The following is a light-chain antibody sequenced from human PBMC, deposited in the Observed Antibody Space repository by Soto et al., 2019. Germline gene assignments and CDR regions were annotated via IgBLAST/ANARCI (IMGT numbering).Light chain of an antibody. CDR3: AAWDDSRKGVV. V-gene: IGLV1-44*01. CDR2: SNT. CDR1: SSNIGVYS. J-gene: IGLJ2*01. Sequence: QSVLTQPPSASGTPGQRVTISCSGSSSNIGVYSVTWYQQLPGSGPKLLIYSNTQRPSGVPDRFSGSKSGTSASLALSGLQSDDEADDYCAAWDDSRKGVVFGGGTKLTVL.